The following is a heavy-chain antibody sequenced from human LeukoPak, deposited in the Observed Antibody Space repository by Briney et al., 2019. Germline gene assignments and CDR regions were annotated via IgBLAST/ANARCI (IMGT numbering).Heavy chain of an antibody. D-gene: IGHD3-10*01. Sequence: PGGSLRLSCAASGFTFSSYSMNWVRQAPGKGLEWVSSISSSSSYIYHADSVKGRFTIPRDNAKNSLYLQMNSLRAEDTAVYYCATEEGESFDYWGQGTLVTGSS. CDR3: ATEEGESFDY. V-gene: IGHV3-21*01. J-gene: IGHJ4*02. CDR2: ISSSSSYI. CDR1: GFTFSSYS.